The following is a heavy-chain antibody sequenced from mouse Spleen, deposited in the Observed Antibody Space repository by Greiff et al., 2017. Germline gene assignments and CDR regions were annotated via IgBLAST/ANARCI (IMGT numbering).Heavy chain of an antibody. CDR3: TRRVATMPSMDY. CDR2: IDPENGDT. D-gene: IGHD2-1*01. V-gene: IGHV14-4*01. CDR1: GFNIKDDY. Sequence: VQLQQSGAELVRPGASVKLSCTASGFNIKDDYMHWVKQRPEQGLEWIGWIDPENGDTEYASKFQGKATITADTSSNTAYLQLSSLTSEDTAVYYCTRRVATMPSMDYWGQGTSVTVSS. J-gene: IGHJ4*01.